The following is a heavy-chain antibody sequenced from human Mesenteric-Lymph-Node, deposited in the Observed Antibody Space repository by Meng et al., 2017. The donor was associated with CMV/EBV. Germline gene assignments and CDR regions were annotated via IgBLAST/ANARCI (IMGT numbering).Heavy chain of an antibody. Sequence: GESLKISCAASGFSFSGYGMYWVRQAPGKGLEWVSVISYDGSNRYHADSMRGRFITSRDNSKNILYLQMNSLTVDDTAVYFCATEGPSARRYYYGMDVWGQGTTVTVSS. CDR1: GFSFSGYG. CDR2: ISYDGSNR. J-gene: IGHJ6*02. D-gene: IGHD4/OR15-4a*01. CDR3: ATEGPSARRYYYGMDV. V-gene: IGHV3-30*03.